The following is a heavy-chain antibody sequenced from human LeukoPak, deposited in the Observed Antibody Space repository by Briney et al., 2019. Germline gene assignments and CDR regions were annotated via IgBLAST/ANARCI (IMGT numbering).Heavy chain of an antibody. CDR1: RFTFSSSA. D-gene: IGHD3-16*01. V-gene: IGHV3-30*18. J-gene: IGHJ3*02. Sequence: PGGSLRLSCAASRFTFSSSAMSWVRQAPGKGLEWVAVISYDGNNRYYADSVKGRFTISRYNSKNTLYLQMNSLRAEDTAVYYCAKVKGEVIGAFDIWGQGTMVTVSS. CDR3: AKVKGEVIGAFDI. CDR2: ISYDGNNR.